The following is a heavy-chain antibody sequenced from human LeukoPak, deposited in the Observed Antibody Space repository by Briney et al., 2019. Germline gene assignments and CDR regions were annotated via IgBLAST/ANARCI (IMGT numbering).Heavy chain of an antibody. D-gene: IGHD5-18*01. Sequence: GGSLRLSCAASGFTFDDYAMHWVRQAPGKGLEWVSGISWNSGSIGYADSVKGRFTISRDNAKNSLYLQMNSLRAEDTALYYCAKDILGGYGYGFDYWGQGTLVTVSS. CDR2: ISWNSGSI. CDR3: AKDILGGYGYGFDY. CDR1: GFTFDDYA. V-gene: IGHV3-9*01. J-gene: IGHJ4*02.